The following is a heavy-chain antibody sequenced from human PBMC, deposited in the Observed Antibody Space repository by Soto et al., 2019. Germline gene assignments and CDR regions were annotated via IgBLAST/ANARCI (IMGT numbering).Heavy chain of an antibody. V-gene: IGHV4-39*01. CDR2: IFYRGST. CDR1: GGSISSQSYY. D-gene: IGHD1-7*01. J-gene: IGHJ4*02. CDR3: ARHSEGGTWNWGIYFDY. Sequence: SETLSLTCSVSGGSISSQSYYWGWIRQPPGKGLEYIGSIFYRGSTFYNTSLKSRVTLDVDTSKNQFSLRLSSVTATDTAVYFCARHSEGGTWNWGIYFDYWGQGAMVTVYS.